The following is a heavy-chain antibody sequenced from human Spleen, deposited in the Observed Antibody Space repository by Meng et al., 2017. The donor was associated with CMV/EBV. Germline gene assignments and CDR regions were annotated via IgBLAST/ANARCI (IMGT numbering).Heavy chain of an antibody. J-gene: IGHJ4*02. Sequence: VYGGSFSGYYWSWIRQPPGKGLEWIGEINHSGSTNYNPSLKSRVTISVDTSKNQFSLKLSSVTAADTAVFYCARVGVPRSSFYFDYWGQGTLVTVSS. D-gene: IGHD3-10*01. CDR1: GGSFSGYY. CDR3: ARVGVPRSSFYFDY. CDR2: INHSGST. V-gene: IGHV4-34*01.